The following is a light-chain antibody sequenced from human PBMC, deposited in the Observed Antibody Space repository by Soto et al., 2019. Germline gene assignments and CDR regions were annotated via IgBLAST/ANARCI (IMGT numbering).Light chain of an antibody. CDR1: QYINTR. CDR2: QTS. J-gene: IGKJ1*01. V-gene: IGKV3-11*01. Sequence: EIVLTQSPATLSSFAGARVTLSCRASQYINTRLAWYQHRPGQAPRLLIYQTSLRAAGIPARFSASGSGTDFTLTISDVQPEDFALYYCHQRQSWPRTFGQGTKVDI. CDR3: HQRQSWPRT.